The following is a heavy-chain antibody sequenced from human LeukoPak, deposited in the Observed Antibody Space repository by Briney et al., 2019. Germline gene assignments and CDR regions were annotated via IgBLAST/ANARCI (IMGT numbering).Heavy chain of an antibody. J-gene: IGHJ4*02. Sequence: GGSLRLSCAASGFTFSSYSMNWVRQPPGKGLELVSSISSSSSYIYYADSVKGRFTISRDNAKNSLYLQMNSLRAEDTAVYYCARGPLAAAGDYWGEGTLVTVSS. D-gene: IGHD6-13*01. CDR1: GFTFSSYS. CDR2: ISSSSSYI. CDR3: ARGPLAAAGDY. V-gene: IGHV3-21*01.